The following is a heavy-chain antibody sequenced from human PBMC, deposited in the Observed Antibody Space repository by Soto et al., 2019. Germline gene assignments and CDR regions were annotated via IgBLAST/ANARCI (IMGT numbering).Heavy chain of an antibody. V-gene: IGHV1-18*01. Sequence: QVQLVQSRGEVKKPGASVKVSCKTSGYSFTTYGISWVRQAPGQGLEWMGWISGYNGNTNYAQKHQGGVTMTTDTAKRTAYMELRSLRSDDTAVYYCAREGPAPYYYYGMDVWGQGSTVTVSS. CDR1: GYSFTTYG. J-gene: IGHJ6*02. CDR3: AREGPAPYYYYGMDV. CDR2: ISGYNGNT.